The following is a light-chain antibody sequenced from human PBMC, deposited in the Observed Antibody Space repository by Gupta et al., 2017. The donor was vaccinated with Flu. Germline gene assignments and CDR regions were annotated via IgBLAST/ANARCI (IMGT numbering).Light chain of an antibody. CDR1: HSLSSY. J-gene: IGKJ2*01. V-gene: IGKV1-33*01. CDR2: AAS. CDR3: QQDDNLPFT. Sequence: TPAPSSLSASVGDRVTISCQASHSLSSYLNWYQQKPGKAPKLLIYAASNLESGVPSRFSGSGSGTDFTFTITSLQPEDFATYYCQQDDNLPFTFGQGTQLEIK.